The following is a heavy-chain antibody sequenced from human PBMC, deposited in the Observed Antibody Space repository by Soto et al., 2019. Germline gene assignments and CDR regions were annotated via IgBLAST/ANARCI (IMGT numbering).Heavy chain of an antibody. J-gene: IGHJ4*02. CDR3: ARSYGSGSRPFDY. V-gene: IGHV1-69*02. Sequence: QVQLVQSGAEVKKPGSSVKVSCKASGGTFNSYTFSWVRQAPGQGLEWMGRIIPVLSMSTYAQKFQGRVSRIADNSTNTAYMELYSLRSDDTAVYYCARSYGSGSRPFDYWGQGTLVTVSS. D-gene: IGHD3-10*01. CDR2: IIPVLSMS. CDR1: GGTFNSYT.